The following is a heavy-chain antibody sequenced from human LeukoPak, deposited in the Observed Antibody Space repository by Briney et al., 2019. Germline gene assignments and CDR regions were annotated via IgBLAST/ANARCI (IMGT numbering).Heavy chain of an antibody. Sequence: PSETLSLTCTVSGGSISSYYWSWVRQPPGKGLEWIGYIYYSGSTNYNPSLKSRVTISVDTSKNQFSLKLSSVTAADPAVSYSATHYETLLYYYYMDVWGKGTTVTVSS. CDR2: IYYSGST. J-gene: IGHJ6*03. CDR1: GGSISSYY. D-gene: IGHD3-22*01. V-gene: IGHV4-59*01. CDR3: ATHYETLLYYYYMDV.